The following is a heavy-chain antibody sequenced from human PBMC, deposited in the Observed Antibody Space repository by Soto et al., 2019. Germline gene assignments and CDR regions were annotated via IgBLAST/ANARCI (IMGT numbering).Heavy chain of an antibody. V-gene: IGHV2-5*02. Sequence: QITLKESGPPLVKPTQTLTLTCSLSGFSLNTRAVGVGWIRQPPGKALEWLALISWDDNKRYRPSLESRLSIAKDTSGNQVVLTMTNVDPLDTATYYCAHRALSGSRYYFDFWGLGTLVTVSS. CDR2: ISWDDNK. D-gene: IGHD1-26*01. CDR1: GFSLNTRAVG. CDR3: AHRALSGSRYYFDF. J-gene: IGHJ4*02.